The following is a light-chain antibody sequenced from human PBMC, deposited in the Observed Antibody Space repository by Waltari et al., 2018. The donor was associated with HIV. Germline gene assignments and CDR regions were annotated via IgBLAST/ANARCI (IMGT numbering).Light chain of an antibody. CDR2: TIA. CDR3: QSFETALGVV. Sequence: QSVPMQPRSVSAATGQRLTSYCTGNSSNIRAGYVAHWYQQLPGTAPKLLIYTIAKRPSGVPDRFSGSKSGTSASLAITGLQAEDETDYYCQSFETALGVVFGGGTKLTVL. J-gene: IGLJ2*01. V-gene: IGLV1-40*01. CDR1: SSNIRAGYV.